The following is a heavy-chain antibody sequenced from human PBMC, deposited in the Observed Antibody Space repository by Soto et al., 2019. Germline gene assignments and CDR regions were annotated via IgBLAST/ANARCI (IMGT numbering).Heavy chain of an antibody. Sequence: ASVKVSCKVSGHTLRELSMQWVRQAPGKGLEWMGGFHLRDDETMYAQKFQGRVTMTEDTSTDTAYMELSSLRSEDTALYYCAARYKDFWNIPGFVYWGQGALVTVSS. J-gene: IGHJ4*02. CDR3: AARYKDFWNIPGFVY. CDR1: GHTLRELS. V-gene: IGHV1-24*01. D-gene: IGHD3-3*02. CDR2: FHLRDDET.